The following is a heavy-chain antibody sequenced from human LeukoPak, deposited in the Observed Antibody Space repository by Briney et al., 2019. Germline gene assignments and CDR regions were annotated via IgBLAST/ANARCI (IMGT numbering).Heavy chain of an antibody. D-gene: IGHD3-3*01. J-gene: IGHJ3*02. Sequence: ASVKVSCKASGYTFTSYGISWVRQAPGQGLEWMGWISAYNGNTNYAQKLQGRVTMTTDTSTSTAYMELRSLRSDDTAVYYCARADLYYDFWSGYRPGANGAFDIWGQGTMVTVSS. CDR1: GYTFTSYG. CDR2: ISAYNGNT. V-gene: IGHV1-18*01. CDR3: ARADLYYDFWSGYRPGANGAFDI.